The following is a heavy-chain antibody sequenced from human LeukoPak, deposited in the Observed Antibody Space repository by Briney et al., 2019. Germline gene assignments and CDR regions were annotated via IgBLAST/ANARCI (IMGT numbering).Heavy chain of an antibody. CDR1: GFIVSSNY. CDR2: IYSGGST. V-gene: IGHV3-66*04. D-gene: IGHD1-26*01. CDR3: ARLHSGIYLDY. Sequence: GGSLRLSCAASGFIVSSNYMSWVRQAPGKGLEWVSVIYSGGSTYYADSVKGRFTISRDNSKNTLYLQMNSLRAEGTAVYYCARLHSGIYLDYWGQGTLVTVSS. J-gene: IGHJ4*02.